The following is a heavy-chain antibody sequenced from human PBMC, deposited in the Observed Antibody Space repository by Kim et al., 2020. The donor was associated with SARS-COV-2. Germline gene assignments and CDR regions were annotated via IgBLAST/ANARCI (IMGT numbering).Heavy chain of an antibody. CDR1: GGTFSSYA. Sequence: SVKVSCKASGGTFSSYAISWVRQAPGQGLEWMGGIIPIFGTANYAQKFQGRVTITADESTSTAYMELSSLRSEDTAVYYCARESYGDYSIYYYGMDVWGQGTTVTVSS. J-gene: IGHJ6*02. D-gene: IGHD4-17*01. V-gene: IGHV1-69*13. CDR3: ARESYGDYSIYYYGMDV. CDR2: IIPIFGTA.